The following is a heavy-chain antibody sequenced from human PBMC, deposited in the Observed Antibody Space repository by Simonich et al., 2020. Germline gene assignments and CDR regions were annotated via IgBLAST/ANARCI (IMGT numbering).Heavy chain of an antibody. Sequence: QVQLQESGPGLVKPSETLSLTCAVCGYSISSGYYWGWIRQPPGKGLGWIGSIYHSGSTSYNPSLKSRVTISVDTSKNQFSLKLSSVTAADTAVYYCARGLTGDYWGQGTLVTVSS. J-gene: IGHJ4*02. V-gene: IGHV4-38-2*01. CDR3: ARGLTGDY. CDR2: IYHSGST. D-gene: IGHD7-27*01. CDR1: GYSISSGYY.